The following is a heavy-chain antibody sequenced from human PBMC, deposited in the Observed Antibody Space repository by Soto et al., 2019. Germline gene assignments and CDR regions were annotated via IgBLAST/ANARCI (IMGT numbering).Heavy chain of an antibody. CDR1: GGSISSSSYY. V-gene: IGHV4-39*01. CDR2: IYYSGST. CDR3: ASRAVVAY. J-gene: IGHJ4*02. D-gene: IGHD6-19*01. Sequence: PSETLSLTCTVSGGSISSSSYYWGWIRQPPGKGLEWIGSIYYSGSTYYNPSLKSRVTISVDTSKNQFSLKLSSVTAADTAVYYCASRAVVAYWGLGTLVTVS.